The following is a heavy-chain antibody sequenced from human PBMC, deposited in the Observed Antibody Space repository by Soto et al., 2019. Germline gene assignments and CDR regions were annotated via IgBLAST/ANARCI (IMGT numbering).Heavy chain of an antibody. D-gene: IGHD1-26*01. CDR1: GGSISSGGYY. CDR2: IYYSGST. V-gene: IGHV4-31*03. Sequence: PSETLSLTCTVSGGSISSGGYYWSWIRQHPGKGLEWIGYIYYSGSTYYNPSLKSRVTISVDTSKNQFSLKLSSVTAADTAVYYCARDLGSRYYYYMDVWGKGTTVTVSS. J-gene: IGHJ6*03. CDR3: ARDLGSRYYYYMDV.